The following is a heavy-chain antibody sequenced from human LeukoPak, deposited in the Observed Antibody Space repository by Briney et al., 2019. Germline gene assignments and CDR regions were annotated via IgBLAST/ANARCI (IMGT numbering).Heavy chain of an antibody. Sequence: ASVKVSCKASGYTFTGYYMHWVRQAPGQRLEWMGWINPNSGGTNYAQKFQGRVTMTRDTSISTAYMELSRLRSDDTAVYYCASSDITMIVVGPNYGMDVWGQGTTVTVSS. D-gene: IGHD3-22*01. CDR3: ASSDITMIVVGPNYGMDV. J-gene: IGHJ6*02. V-gene: IGHV1-2*02. CDR2: INPNSGGT. CDR1: GYTFTGYY.